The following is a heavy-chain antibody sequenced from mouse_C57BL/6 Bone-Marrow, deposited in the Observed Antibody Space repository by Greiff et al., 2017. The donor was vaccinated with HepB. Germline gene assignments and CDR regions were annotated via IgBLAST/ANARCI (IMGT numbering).Heavy chain of an antibody. J-gene: IGHJ4*01. V-gene: IGHV1-55*01. CDR2: IYPGSGST. Sequence: QVQLQQPGAELVKPGASVKMSCKASGYTFTSYWITWVKQRPGQGLEWIGDIYPGSGSTNYNEKFKSKATLTVDTSSSTAYMQLSSLTSEDSPVYYCAIGYYDPMDCWGQGTSVTVSS. CDR1: GYTFTSYW. CDR3: AIGYYDPMDC. D-gene: IGHD2-4*01.